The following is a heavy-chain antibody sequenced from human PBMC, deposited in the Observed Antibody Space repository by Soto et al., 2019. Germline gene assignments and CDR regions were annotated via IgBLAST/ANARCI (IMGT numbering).Heavy chain of an antibody. Sequence: ETLSLTCTVSGGSISSYYWSWIRQPPGKGLGWIGYIYYSGSTNYNPSLKSRVTISVDTSKNQFSLKLSSVTAADTAVYYCARDGGGAPPYDYSNDNYYYYYYMDVWGKGTTVTVSS. V-gene: IGHV4-59*01. CDR3: ARDGGGAPPYDYSNDNYYYYYYMDV. CDR2: IYYSGST. D-gene: IGHD4-4*01. CDR1: GGSISSYY. J-gene: IGHJ6*03.